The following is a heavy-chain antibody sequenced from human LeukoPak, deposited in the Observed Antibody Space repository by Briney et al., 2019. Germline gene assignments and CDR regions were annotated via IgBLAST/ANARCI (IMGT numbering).Heavy chain of an antibody. CDR1: GFTVSSYA. CDR2: ISNSGA. CDR3: AKGADSTIWYTGGYYFDY. V-gene: IGHV3-23*01. Sequence: PGGSLRLSCAASGFTVSSYAMSWVRQAPGKGLEWVSAISNSGAYYADSVKGRFTISRDKSKNTVYLQMNSLRAEDTAVYYCAKGADSTIWYTGGYYFDYWGQGTLVTVSS. J-gene: IGHJ4*02. D-gene: IGHD6-13*01.